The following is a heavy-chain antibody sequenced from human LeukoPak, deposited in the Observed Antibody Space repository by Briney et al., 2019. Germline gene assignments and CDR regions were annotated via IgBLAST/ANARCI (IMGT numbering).Heavy chain of an antibody. V-gene: IGHV4-39*01. D-gene: IGHD3-3*01. Sequence: PSETLSLTRTVFGGSVSSSGSFWGWIRQPPGRGLEWISTIYYSGSTYYNPSLKRRVTISVDTSKDQFSLKVNSVTAADTAVYYCATGTIFGVLLQWGQGTVVTVSS. CDR1: GGSVSSSGSF. CDR3: ATGTIFGVLLQ. CDR2: IYYSGST. J-gene: IGHJ4*02.